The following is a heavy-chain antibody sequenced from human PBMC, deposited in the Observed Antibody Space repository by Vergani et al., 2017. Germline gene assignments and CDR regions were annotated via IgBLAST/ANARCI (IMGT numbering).Heavy chain of an antibody. Sequence: QVQLVQSGAEVKKPGASVKVSCTASGYTFTSYGISWVRQAPGQGLEGMGWISAYNGNTNYAQKLQGRVTMTTDTSTSTAYMELRSLRSDDTAVYYCARDASLGDDDRDFDYWGQGTLVTVSS. CDR1: GYTFTSYG. D-gene: IGHD3-16*01. CDR2: ISAYNGNT. CDR3: ARDASLGDDDRDFDY. V-gene: IGHV1-18*04. J-gene: IGHJ4*02.